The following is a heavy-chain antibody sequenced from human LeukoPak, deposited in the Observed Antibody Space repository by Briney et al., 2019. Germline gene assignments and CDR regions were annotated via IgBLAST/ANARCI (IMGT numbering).Heavy chain of an antibody. V-gene: IGHV3-43*01. Sequence: GGSLRLSCAASGFTFDDYTMHWVRHAPGKGLEWVSLITWDGGSTYYADSVKGRFTISRDNAKNSLYLQMNSLRAEDTAVYYCAELGITMIGGVWGKGTTVTISS. CDR1: GFTFDDYT. CDR3: AELGITMIGGV. J-gene: IGHJ6*04. CDR2: ITWDGGST. D-gene: IGHD3-10*02.